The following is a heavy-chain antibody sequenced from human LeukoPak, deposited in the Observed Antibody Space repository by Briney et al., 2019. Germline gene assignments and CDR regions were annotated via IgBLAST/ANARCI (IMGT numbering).Heavy chain of an antibody. CDR2: ISPYNGNT. CDR1: GYIFTTYG. D-gene: IGHD2-8*02. Sequence: ASVKVSCKASGYIFTTYGFSWVRQAPGQGLEWMGWISPYNGNTNYAQNFQGIVTMTTDTSTSIVYMELRRLRSDDTAVYYCARGPYCVSGWRVVRMVGWGKGTTATVSS. CDR3: ARGPYCVSGWRVVRMVG. V-gene: IGHV1-18*04. J-gene: IGHJ6*03.